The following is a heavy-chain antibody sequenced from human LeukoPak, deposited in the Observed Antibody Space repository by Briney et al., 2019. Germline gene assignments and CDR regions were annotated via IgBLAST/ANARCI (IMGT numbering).Heavy chain of an antibody. Sequence: GGSLRLSCAASGFTFSSYGMHWVRQAPGKGLEWVAVISYDGSNKYYADSVKGRFTISRDNSKNTLYLQRNSLRADDTAVHSCAKDGGGGQQLTTLDSCGQATLATVSS. CDR1: GFTFSSYG. D-gene: IGHD6-13*01. CDR2: ISYDGSNK. J-gene: IGHJ4*02. V-gene: IGHV3-30*18. CDR3: AKDGGGGQQLTTLDS.